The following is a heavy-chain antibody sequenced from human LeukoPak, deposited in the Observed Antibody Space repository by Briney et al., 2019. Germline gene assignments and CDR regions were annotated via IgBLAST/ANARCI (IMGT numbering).Heavy chain of an antibody. V-gene: IGHV1-69*04. CDR2: IIPILGIA. CDR3: ARDIDDGAFDI. Sequence: SVKVPCKASGGTFSSYTISWVRQAPGQGLEWMGRIIPILGIANYAQKFQGRVTITADKSTSTAYMELSSLRSEDTAVYYCARDIDDGAFDIWGQGTMVTVSS. J-gene: IGHJ3*02. CDR1: GGTFSSYT. D-gene: IGHD1-1*01.